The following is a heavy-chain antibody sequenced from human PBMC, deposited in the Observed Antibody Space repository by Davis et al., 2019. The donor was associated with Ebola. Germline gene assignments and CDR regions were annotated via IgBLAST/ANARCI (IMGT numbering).Heavy chain of an antibody. CDR1: GFTFSSYW. V-gene: IGHV3-7*03. J-gene: IGHJ5*02. CDR3: AKDRIVVVITGWFDP. Sequence: GESLKISCAASGFTFSSYWMSWVRQAPGKGLEWVANIKQDGSEKYYVDSVKGRFTISRDNAKNSVYLQMNSLRAEDTAVYYCAKDRIVVVITGWFDPWGQGTLVTVSS. D-gene: IGHD3-22*01. CDR2: IKQDGSEK.